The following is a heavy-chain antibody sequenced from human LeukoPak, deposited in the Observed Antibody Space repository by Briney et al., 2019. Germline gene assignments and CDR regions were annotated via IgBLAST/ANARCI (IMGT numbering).Heavy chain of an antibody. CDR1: GFTFSSYW. D-gene: IGHD3-3*02. J-gene: IGHJ6*02. V-gene: IGHV3-74*01. CDR3: ARDSFPIPEAFLEWRPYGMDV. Sequence: PGGSLRLSCAASGFTFSSYWMHWVRQPPGKGLVWVSRISSDGSSTTYADSVKGRFTISRDNAKNSLYLQMNSLRAEDTAVYYCARDSFPIPEAFLEWRPYGMDVWGQGTTVTVSS. CDR2: ISSDGSST.